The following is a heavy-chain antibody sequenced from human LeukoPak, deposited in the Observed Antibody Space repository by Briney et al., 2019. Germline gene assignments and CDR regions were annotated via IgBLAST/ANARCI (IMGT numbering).Heavy chain of an antibody. CDR2: IIPILGIA. Sequence: SVKVSCKASGGTFSSYAISWVRQAPGQGLEWMGRIIPILGIANYAQKFQGRVTITADKSTSTAYMELSSLRSEDTAVYYCASIAAADIYYYYGMDVWGQGTTVTVS. CDR1: GGTFSSYA. V-gene: IGHV1-69*04. J-gene: IGHJ6*02. D-gene: IGHD6-13*01. CDR3: ASIAAADIYYYYGMDV.